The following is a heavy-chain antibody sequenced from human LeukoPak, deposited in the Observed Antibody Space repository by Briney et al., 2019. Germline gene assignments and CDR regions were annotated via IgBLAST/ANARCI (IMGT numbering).Heavy chain of an antibody. Sequence: PGEPLKISRKGSGYRFTSYWIGWVRPRPGKSLEWMGIIYPGDSDTRYSPSFQGQVTISADKSISTAYLQWSSLKASDTAMYYCARQLVVPAATYYFDYWGQGTLVTVSS. J-gene: IGHJ4*02. D-gene: IGHD2-2*01. CDR2: IYPGDSDT. CDR3: ARQLVVPAATYYFDY. CDR1: GYRFTSYW. V-gene: IGHV5-51*01.